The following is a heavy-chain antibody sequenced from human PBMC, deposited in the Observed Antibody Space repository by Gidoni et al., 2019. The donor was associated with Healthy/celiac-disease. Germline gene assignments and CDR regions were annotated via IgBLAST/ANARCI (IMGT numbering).Heavy chain of an antibody. J-gene: IGHJ6*02. CDR2: IRSKANSYAT. V-gene: IGHV3-73*01. CDR1: GFTFSGSA. D-gene: IGHD5-18*01. Sequence: EVQLVESGGGLVQPGGSLKLSCAASGFTFSGSAMHWVRQASGKGLEWVGRIRSKANSYATAYAASVKGRFTISRDDSKNTAYLQMNSLKTEDTAVYYCTRLAVQLWGTSYGMDVWGQGTTVTVSS. CDR3: TRLAVQLWGTSYGMDV.